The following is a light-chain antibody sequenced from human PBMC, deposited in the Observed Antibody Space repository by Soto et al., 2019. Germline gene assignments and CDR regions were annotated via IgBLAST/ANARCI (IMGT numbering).Light chain of an antibody. V-gene: IGLV1-40*01. J-gene: IGLJ2*01. CDR1: RSNTGAGYD. Sequence: QSALTQPPSVSGAPGQRVTISCTGSRSNTGAGYDVHWYQQVPGTAPKLLIYSNNNRPSGVPDRFSGSKSDTSASLAITGLQADDEADYYCQSYDSSLSGVVFGGGTKLTVL. CDR3: QSYDSSLSGVV. CDR2: SNN.